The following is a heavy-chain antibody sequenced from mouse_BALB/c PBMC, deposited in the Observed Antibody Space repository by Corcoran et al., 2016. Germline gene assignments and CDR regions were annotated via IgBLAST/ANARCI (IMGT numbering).Heavy chain of an antibody. D-gene: IGHD3-1*01. V-gene: IGHV9-1*02. CDR3: ARGSSGYDY. CDR1: GYTFTNYG. CDR2: INTYTGEP. J-gene: IGHJ2*01. Sequence: QIQLVQSGPELKKPGETVEISCKASGYTFTNYGMNWVQQAPGKGLKWRGWINTYTGEPTYADDFKGRFAFSLETSASTAYLQINNLKNEDMATYFCARGSSGYDYWGQGTTLTVSS.